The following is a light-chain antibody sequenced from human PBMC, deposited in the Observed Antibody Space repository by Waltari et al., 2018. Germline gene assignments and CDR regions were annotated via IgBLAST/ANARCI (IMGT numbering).Light chain of an antibody. CDR2: AAS. Sequence: AFQLTQSPSSLSASVGARVTISCRASQGIFSALAWYQQKPGQPPNLLIYAASTLESGVPSRFSGSGSGTDFTLTISSLEAEDFATYYCQQFNTYPLTFGGGTRVDIK. J-gene: IGKJ4*01. CDR1: QGIFSA. CDR3: QQFNTYPLT. V-gene: IGKV1-13*02.